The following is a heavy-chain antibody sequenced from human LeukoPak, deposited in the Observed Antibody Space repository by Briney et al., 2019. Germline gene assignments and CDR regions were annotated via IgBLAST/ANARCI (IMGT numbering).Heavy chain of an antibody. CDR3: ARGKYTSFDN. Sequence: SQTLSLTCAISGDSIFTNNVAWNWIKQSPSRGLEWLGRTYYRSKWSFDYAVSVKSRITINADTSKNQFSLQLSSVTPEDTAVYYCARGKYTSFDNWGQGTLVTVSS. D-gene: IGHD6-6*01. J-gene: IGHJ4*02. V-gene: IGHV6-1*01. CDR1: GDSIFTNNVA. CDR2: TYYRSKWSF.